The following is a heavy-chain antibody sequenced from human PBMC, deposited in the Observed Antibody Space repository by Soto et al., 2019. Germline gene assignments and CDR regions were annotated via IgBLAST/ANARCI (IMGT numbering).Heavy chain of an antibody. J-gene: IGHJ4*02. CDR2: IKSKNDGGTT. CDR1: GFSFSGGW. D-gene: IGHD1-26*01. V-gene: IGHV3-15*05. CDR3: TTDEWE. Sequence: EVQLVESGGGLVKPGGSLTLSCAASGFSFSGGWMSWVRQAAGKGLEWVGRIKSKNDGGTTDYAAPVKGRFTISRDDSKNTLYLQMNSLEIEDTAVSYCTTDEWEWGQGTLVTVSS.